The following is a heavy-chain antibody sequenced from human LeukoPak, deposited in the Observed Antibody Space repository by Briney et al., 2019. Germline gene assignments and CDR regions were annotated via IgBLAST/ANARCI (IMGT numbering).Heavy chain of an antibody. J-gene: IGHJ4*02. V-gene: IGHV3-23*01. Sequence: GGSLRLSCVASGFSFSSYAMSWVRQAPGKGLEWVSTVSGSGGNRYYADSVKGRFTISRDNSRNTLYLQMSSLRAEDTALYYCAKENGYKTTHFDYWGQGTLVSVSS. CDR3: AKENGYKTTHFDY. D-gene: IGHD5-24*01. CDR2: VSGSGGNR. CDR1: GFSFSSYA.